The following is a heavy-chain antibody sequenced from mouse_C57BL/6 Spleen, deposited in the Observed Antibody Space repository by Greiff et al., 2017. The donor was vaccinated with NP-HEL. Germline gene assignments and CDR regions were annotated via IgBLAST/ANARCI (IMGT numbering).Heavy chain of an antibody. Sequence: QVQLQQSGAELVMPGASVKLSCKASGYTFTSYWMHWVKQRPGQGLEWIGEIDPSDSYTNYNQKFKGKSTLTVDKSSSTAYMQLSSLTSEDSAVYYCARLDDYAMDYWGQGTSVTVSS. CDR3: ARLDDYAMDY. J-gene: IGHJ4*01. V-gene: IGHV1-69*01. CDR2: IDPSDSYT. CDR1: GYTFTSYW.